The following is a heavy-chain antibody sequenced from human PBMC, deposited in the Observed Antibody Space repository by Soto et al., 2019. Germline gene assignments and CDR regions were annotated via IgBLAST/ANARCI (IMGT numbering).Heavy chain of an antibody. D-gene: IGHD6-19*01. Sequence: SETLSLTCTVSGGSISSYYWSWIRQPPGEGLEWIGYIYYSGSTNYNPSPKSRVSISVDTSKSQFSLRLTSVTAADTAVYYCARYSSGWFDAFDIWGQGTMVTVSS. V-gene: IGHV4-59*01. CDR2: IYYSGST. J-gene: IGHJ3*02. CDR1: GGSISSYY. CDR3: ARYSSGWFDAFDI.